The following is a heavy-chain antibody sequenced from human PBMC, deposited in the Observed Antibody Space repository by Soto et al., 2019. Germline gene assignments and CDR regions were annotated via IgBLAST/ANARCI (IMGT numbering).Heavy chain of an antibody. CDR1: GGSISSYY. D-gene: IGHD3-10*01. CDR2: IYTSGST. V-gene: IGHV4-4*07. J-gene: IGHJ4*02. CDR3: ARDLPRPGFGELLYFDY. Sequence: SETLSLTCTVSGGSISSYYWSWIRQPAGKGLEWIGRIYTSGSTNYNPSLKRRVTMSVDTSKNQFSLKLSSVTAADTAVYYCARDLPRPGFGELLYFDYWGQGTLVTVSS.